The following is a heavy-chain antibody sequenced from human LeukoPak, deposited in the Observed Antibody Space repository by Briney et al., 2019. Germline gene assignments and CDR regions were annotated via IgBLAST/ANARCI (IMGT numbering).Heavy chain of an antibody. Sequence: GRSLRLSCAASGFTFSSYAMHWVRQAPGKGLEWVAVISYDGSNKYYADSVKGRFTISRDNSKNTLYLQMDSLRAEDTAVYYCARALHRISVAGTDFDDRGQGTLVTVSS. V-gene: IGHV3-30-3*01. CDR3: ARALHRISVAGTDFDD. D-gene: IGHD6-19*01. J-gene: IGHJ4*02. CDR1: GFTFSSYA. CDR2: ISYDGSNK.